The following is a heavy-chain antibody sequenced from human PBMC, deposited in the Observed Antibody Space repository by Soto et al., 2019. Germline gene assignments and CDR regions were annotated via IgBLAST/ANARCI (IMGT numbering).Heavy chain of an antibody. J-gene: IGHJ3*02. CDR2: ISAYNGNT. V-gene: IGHV1-18*01. Sequence: ASVKVSCKACGDTITSYGISWVRQAPGQGLEWMGWISAYNGNTNYAQKLQGRVTMTTDTSTSTAYMELRSLRSDDTAVYYCARNSGYVTDAFDIWGQGTMVTVSS. D-gene: IGHD5-12*01. CDR1: GDTITSYG. CDR3: ARNSGYVTDAFDI.